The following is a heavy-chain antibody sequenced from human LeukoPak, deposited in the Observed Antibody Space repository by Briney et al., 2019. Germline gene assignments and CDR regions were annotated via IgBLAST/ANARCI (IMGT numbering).Heavy chain of an antibody. D-gene: IGHD6-19*01. Sequence: SDTLSLTCTVSGGSISSGTNHWGWIRQPPGKGLEWIGSIYYSGCSYYNPSLKSRVTISVDTSKNQFSLKVTSVTAPDSAVYYCPKSSCGWSHYWGQGTLVTVSS. CDR1: GGSISSGTNH. J-gene: IGHJ4*02. CDR3: PKSSCGWSHY. CDR2: IYYSGCS. V-gene: IGHV4-39*01.